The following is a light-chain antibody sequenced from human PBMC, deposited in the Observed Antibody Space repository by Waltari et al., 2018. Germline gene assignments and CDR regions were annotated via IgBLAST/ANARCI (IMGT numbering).Light chain of an antibody. J-gene: IGKJ5*01. V-gene: IGKV4-1*01. CDR2: WAS. CDR3: QQYYSSPIS. Sequence: DIVMTQSPDSLAVSLGERATINCKSSQSILSSSNNKNYLAWYRQKPRQPPQQLIYWASTRESGFPERCSCSVYGTDFTLTISSLQPEDVAVYYCQQYYSSPISFGKGTRLEIK. CDR1: QSILSSSNNKNY.